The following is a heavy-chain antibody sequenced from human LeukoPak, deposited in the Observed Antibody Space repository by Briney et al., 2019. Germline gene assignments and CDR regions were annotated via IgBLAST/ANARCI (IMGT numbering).Heavy chain of an antibody. V-gene: IGHV4-39*07. Sequence: SETLSLTCTVSGGSISSSSYYWGWIRQPPGKGLEWIGSIYYSGSTYYNPSLKSRVTISVDTSKNQFSLKLSSVTAADTAVYYCAREEGAYMVRGVGYFWGQGTLVTVSS. CDR3: AREEGAYMVRGVGYF. CDR1: GGSISSSSYY. CDR2: IYYSGST. J-gene: IGHJ4*02. D-gene: IGHD3-10*01.